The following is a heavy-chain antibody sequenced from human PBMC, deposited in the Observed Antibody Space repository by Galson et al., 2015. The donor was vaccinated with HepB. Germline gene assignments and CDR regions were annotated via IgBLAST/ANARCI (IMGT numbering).Heavy chain of an antibody. J-gene: IGHJ4*02. D-gene: IGHD2-15*01. Sequence: PALVKPTQTLTLTCTFSGFSLSTSGMRVSWIRQPPGKALEWLARIDWDDDKFYSTSPKTRLTISKDTSKNQVVLTMTNMDPVDTATYYCARGGYCSGGSCPYYFDYWGQGTLVTVSS. CDR1: GFSLSTSGMR. CDR2: IDWDDDK. V-gene: IGHV2-70*04. CDR3: ARGGYCSGGSCPYYFDY.